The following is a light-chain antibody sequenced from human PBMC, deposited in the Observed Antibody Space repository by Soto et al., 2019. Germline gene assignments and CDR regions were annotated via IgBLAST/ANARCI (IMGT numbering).Light chain of an antibody. V-gene: IGKV1-12*01. CDR1: HYIDSW. Sequence: DIQMTQSPSSVSASVGDTVTITCRASHYIDSWLAWYQQKPGKAPKLLIYDASRLRSGVPSTFSGSRSGTDFTLTITDLQLEDFATYYCQQAYSFPITFGQGTRLEIK. CDR2: DAS. CDR3: QQAYSFPIT. J-gene: IGKJ5*01.